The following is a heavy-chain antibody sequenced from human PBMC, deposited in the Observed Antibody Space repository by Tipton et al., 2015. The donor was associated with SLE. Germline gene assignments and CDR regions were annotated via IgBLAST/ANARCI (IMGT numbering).Heavy chain of an antibody. CDR2: INHSGST. D-gene: IGHD4-17*01. CDR1: GGSVSRGYYH. Sequence: TLSLTCSVSGGSVSRGYYHWTWIRQLPGRGLEWIGEINHSGSTNYNPSLKSRVTISVDRSKNQFSLKLSSVTAADTAVYYCARRDDYGDRRALDYWGQGTLVTVSS. V-gene: IGHV4-30-2*01. J-gene: IGHJ4*02. CDR3: ARRDDYGDRRALDY.